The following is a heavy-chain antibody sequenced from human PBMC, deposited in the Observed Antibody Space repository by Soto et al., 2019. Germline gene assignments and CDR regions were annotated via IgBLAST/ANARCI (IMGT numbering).Heavy chain of an antibody. J-gene: IGHJ4*02. D-gene: IGHD6-6*01. CDR2: IYYSGST. CDR1: GGSISSSSYY. Sequence: SETLSLTCTVSGGSISSSSYYWGWIRQPPGKGLEWIGSIYYSGSTYYNPSLKSRVTISVDTSKNQFSLKLSSVTAADTAVYYCARQWREYRSSSGLGEIDYWGQGTLVTVSS. CDR3: ARQWREYRSSSGLGEIDY. V-gene: IGHV4-39*01.